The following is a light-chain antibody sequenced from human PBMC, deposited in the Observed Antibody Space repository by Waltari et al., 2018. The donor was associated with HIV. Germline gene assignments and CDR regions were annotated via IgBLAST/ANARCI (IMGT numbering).Light chain of an antibody. CDR3: QQYGSVPT. J-gene: IGKJ2*01. CDR1: QTVSSSY. V-gene: IGKV3-20*01. CDR2: GAS. Sequence: EIVLTQSPGTLSLSPGERATLSCRASQTVSSSYLAWYQQKPGLAPRLLIYGASSRATGIPDRFSGSGSGTDFTLTISRLEPEDFAVYYCQQYGSVPTFGQGTKLEIK.